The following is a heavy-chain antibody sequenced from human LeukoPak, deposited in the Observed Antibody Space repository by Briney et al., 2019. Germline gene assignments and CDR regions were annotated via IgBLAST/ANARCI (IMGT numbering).Heavy chain of an antibody. CDR3: ARARVMATIRPYFDY. D-gene: IGHD5-24*01. CDR1: GYTFTSYG. V-gene: IGHV1-18*01. Sequence: ASVKVSCKASGYTFTSYGISWVRQAPGQGLEWMGWISAYNGNTNYAQKLQGRVTMTTDTSTSTAYMELRSLRSDDTAVYYCARARVMATIRPYFDYWGQGTLVTVSS. J-gene: IGHJ4*02. CDR2: ISAYNGNT.